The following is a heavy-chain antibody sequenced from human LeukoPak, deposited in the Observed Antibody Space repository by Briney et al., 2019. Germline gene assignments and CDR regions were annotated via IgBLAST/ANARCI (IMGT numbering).Heavy chain of an antibody. Sequence: SETLSLTCTVSGGSISSYYWSWIRQPPGKGLEWIGYIYYSGSTNYNSSLKSRVTISVDTSKNQFSLKLSSVTAADTAVYYCARGRDYYDILTGYLNWFDPWGQGTLVTVSS. D-gene: IGHD3-9*01. J-gene: IGHJ5*02. CDR3: ARGRDYYDILTGYLNWFDP. CDR1: GGSISSYY. V-gene: IGHV4-59*01. CDR2: IYYSGST.